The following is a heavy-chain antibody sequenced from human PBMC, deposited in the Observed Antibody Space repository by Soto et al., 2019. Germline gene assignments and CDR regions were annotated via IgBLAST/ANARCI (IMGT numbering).Heavy chain of an antibody. CDR2: IRNKANSYYT. CDR1: GFTFSNHY. V-gene: IGHV3-72*01. CDR3: ARYSGSYSRGLDY. J-gene: IGHJ4*02. Sequence: EVKLVESGGGLVQPGGSLRLSCAASGFTFSNHYMEWVRQAPGKGLEWVGRIRNKANSYYTEHAASVKGRFTISRDDSKNSLYLKLNSLKPEDTAVYYCARYSGSYSRGLDYWGQGTLVTVSS. D-gene: IGHD1-26*01.